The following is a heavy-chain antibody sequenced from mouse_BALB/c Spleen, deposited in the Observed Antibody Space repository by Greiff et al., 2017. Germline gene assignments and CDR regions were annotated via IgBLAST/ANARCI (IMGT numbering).Heavy chain of an antibody. V-gene: IGHV1-12*01. J-gene: IGHJ3*01. Sequence: QVQLQQPGAELVKPGASVKMSCKASGYTFTSYNMHWVKQTPGQGLEWIGAIYPGNGDTSYNQKFKGKATLTADKSSSTAYMQLSSLTSEDSAVYYCAHGSWFAYWGQGTLVTVSA. CDR2: IYPGNGDT. D-gene: IGHD2-2*01. CDR3: AHGSWFAY. CDR1: GYTFTSYN.